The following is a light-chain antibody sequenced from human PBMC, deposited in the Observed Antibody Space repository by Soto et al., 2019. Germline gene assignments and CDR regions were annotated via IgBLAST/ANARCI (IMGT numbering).Light chain of an antibody. V-gene: IGKV1-39*01. CDR3: QQTSNNPQT. CDR1: QNIDIY. Sequence: DIQMTQSPSSLSASVGDRVTITCRVIQNIDIYLHWYQQKPWTAPKLLIYGASSLQSGVPSRFRGSGSGTDFTLTIRSLQPEDFATYYCQQTSNNPQTFGGGTKVDI. CDR2: GAS. J-gene: IGKJ4*01.